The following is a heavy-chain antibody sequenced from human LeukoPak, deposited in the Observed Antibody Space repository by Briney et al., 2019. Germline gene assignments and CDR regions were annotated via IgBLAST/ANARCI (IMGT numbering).Heavy chain of an antibody. CDR1: GGSISSYY. J-gene: IGHJ4*02. Sequence: SETLSLTCTVSGGSISSYYWGWIRQPPGKGLEWIGHIHNSGSTNYNPSLKSRVTISVDTSKNQFSLKLSSVTAADTAVYYCARVDFWSGYQLDYWGQGTLVTVSS. D-gene: IGHD3-3*01. CDR3: ARVDFWSGYQLDY. V-gene: IGHV4-59*01. CDR2: IHNSGST.